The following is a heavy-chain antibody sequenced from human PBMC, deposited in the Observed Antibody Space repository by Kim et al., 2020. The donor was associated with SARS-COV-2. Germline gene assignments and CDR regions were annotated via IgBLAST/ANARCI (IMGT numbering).Heavy chain of an antibody. V-gene: IGHV4-38-2*02. CDR3: ASGYSSGWSPPPWDY. Sequence: SETLSLTCTVSGYSISSGYYWGWIRQPPGKGPEWIGSIYHSGSTYYNPSLKSRVTISVDTSKNQFSLKLSSVTAADTAVYYCASGYSSGWSPPPWDYWGQGTLVTVSS. CDR1: GYSISSGYY. D-gene: IGHD6-19*01. CDR2: IYHSGST. J-gene: IGHJ4*02.